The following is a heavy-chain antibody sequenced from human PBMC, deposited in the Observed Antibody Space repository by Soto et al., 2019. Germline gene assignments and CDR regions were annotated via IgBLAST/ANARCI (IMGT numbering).Heavy chain of an antibody. CDR1: GDSISSSY. CDR3: ARQRQYYDSSANPPRYYYYTLGV. Sequence: QVQLQESGPGLVNPSETLSLTCTVSGDSISSSYWSWIRQPPGKGLEGIGYINFMGGTRYNPSLKSRVTISVDTSKKQFSLRLTSVTAADTAVYYCARQRQYYDSSANPPRYYYYTLGVWGQGTTVTVPS. V-gene: IGHV4-59*08. D-gene: IGHD3-22*01. CDR2: INFMGGT. J-gene: IGHJ6*01.